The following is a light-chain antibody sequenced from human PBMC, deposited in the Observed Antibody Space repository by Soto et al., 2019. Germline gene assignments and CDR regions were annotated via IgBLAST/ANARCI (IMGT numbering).Light chain of an antibody. CDR2: GAS. J-gene: IGKJ2*01. V-gene: IGKV3-20*01. Sequence: EIVLTQSPATLSLSPGERATLSCRASPSVTNFLAWYQQKPGQAPRLLIYGASSRATGIPDTFSGSGSGTDFTLTISRLEPEDFAVYYCQQYGSSTMYTFGQGTKLEIK. CDR3: QQYGSSTMYT. CDR1: PSVTNF.